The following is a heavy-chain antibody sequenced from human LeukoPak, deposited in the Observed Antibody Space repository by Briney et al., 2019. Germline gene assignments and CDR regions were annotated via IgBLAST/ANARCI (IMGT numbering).Heavy chain of an antibody. CDR1: GYTFTSYG. CDR3: ARDLKGVVATIESYFDY. Sequence: GASVKVSCKASGYTFTSYGISWVRQALGQGLEWMGWINPNSGGTNYAQKFQGRVTMTRDTSISTGYMELSRLRSDDTAVYYCARDLKGVVATIESYFDYWGQGTLVTVSS. J-gene: IGHJ4*02. V-gene: IGHV1-2*02. D-gene: IGHD5-12*01. CDR2: INPNSGGT.